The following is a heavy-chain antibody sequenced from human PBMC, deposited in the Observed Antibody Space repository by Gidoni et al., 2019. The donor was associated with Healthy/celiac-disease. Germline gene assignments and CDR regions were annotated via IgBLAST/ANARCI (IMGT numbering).Heavy chain of an antibody. J-gene: IGHJ4*02. V-gene: IGHV4-59*01. CDR1: GGSISSYY. CDR3: ARGLDYYGSGSYYDY. D-gene: IGHD3-10*01. CDR2: IYYSGST. Sequence: QVQLQESGPGLVKPSETLSLTCTVSGGSISSYYWSWIRQPPGKGLEWIGYIYYSGSTNYNPSRSSRVTISVDTSKNQFSRKLSSVTAADTAVYYCARGLDYYGSGSYYDYWGQGTLVTVSS.